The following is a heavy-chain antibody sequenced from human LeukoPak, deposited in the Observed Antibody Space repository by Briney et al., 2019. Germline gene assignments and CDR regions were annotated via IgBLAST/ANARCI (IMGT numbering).Heavy chain of an antibody. CDR3: ARVFPIEGWFDP. D-gene: IGHD2-15*01. V-gene: IGHV3-21*01. J-gene: IGHJ5*02. CDR1: GFTFSSYS. Sequence: PGGSLRLSCAASGFTFSSYSMNWVRQAPGKGLEWVSSISSSSSYTYYADSVKGRFTISRDNAKNSLYLQMNSLRAEDTAVYYCARVFPIEGWFDPWGQGTLVTVSS. CDR2: ISSSSSYT.